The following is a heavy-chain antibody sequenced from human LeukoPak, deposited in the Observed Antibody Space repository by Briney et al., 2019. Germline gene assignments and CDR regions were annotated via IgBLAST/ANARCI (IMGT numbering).Heavy chain of an antibody. V-gene: IGHV3-33*01. J-gene: IGHJ5*02. D-gene: IGHD2-15*01. CDR1: GFTFSSYG. CDR2: IWHDGRNK. CDR3: ARDRGSDDPIDS. Sequence: PGGSLRLSLAAPGFTFSSYGMHWVRQAPGKGLEGVAVIWHDGRNKYYADSVKGRFTVSRDNSKNTLSLPMDSLRADDTAAYYCARDRGSDDPIDSWGQGTLVTVSS.